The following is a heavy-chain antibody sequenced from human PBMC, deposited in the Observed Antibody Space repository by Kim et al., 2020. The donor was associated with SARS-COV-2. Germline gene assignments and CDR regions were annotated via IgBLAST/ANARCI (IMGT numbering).Heavy chain of an antibody. CDR3: ARDRWFQELRLYYYYGMDV. CDR2: IYYSGST. V-gene: IGHV4-39*07. Sequence: SETLSLTCTVSGGSISSSSYYWGWIRQPPGKGLEWIGSIYYSGSTYYNPSLKSRVTISVDTSKNQFSLKLSSVTAADTAVYYCARDRWFQELRLYYYYGMDVWGQGTTVTVSS. CDR1: GGSISSSSYY. D-gene: IGHD2-15*01. J-gene: IGHJ6*02.